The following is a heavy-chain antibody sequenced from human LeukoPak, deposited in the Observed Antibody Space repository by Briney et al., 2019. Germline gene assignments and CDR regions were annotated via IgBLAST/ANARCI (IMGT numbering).Heavy chain of an antibody. J-gene: IGHJ4*02. V-gene: IGHV4-34*01. Sequence: NASETLSLTCAVYGVSFSGYYWSWIRQPPGKGLEWIGEINHSGSTNYNPSLKSRVIISVDTSKNQFSLKLSSVTAADTAMYYCARGLSAIVHWGQGTLVTVSS. CDR1: GVSFSGYY. D-gene: IGHD2-21*02. CDR3: ARGLSAIVH. CDR2: INHSGST.